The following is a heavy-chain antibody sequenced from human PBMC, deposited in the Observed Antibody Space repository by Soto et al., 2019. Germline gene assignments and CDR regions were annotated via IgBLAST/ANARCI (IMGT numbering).Heavy chain of an antibody. CDR3: AGTTSHQWYYMDV. D-gene: IGHD1-7*01. Sequence: PSQTLSLTCAISGDSVSSNSAAWNWIRLSPSRGLEWLARTYYRSRWYNDYAVSVRSRITVNPVTSKNQFSLQLTSVTPEDTAVYYCAGTTSHQWYYMDVWGKGTTVTVSS. J-gene: IGHJ6*03. V-gene: IGHV6-1*01. CDR2: TYYRSRWYN. CDR1: GDSVSSNSAA.